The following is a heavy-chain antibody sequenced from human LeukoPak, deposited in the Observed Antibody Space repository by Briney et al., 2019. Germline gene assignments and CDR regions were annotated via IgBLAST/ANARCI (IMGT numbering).Heavy chain of an antibody. D-gene: IGHD5-18*01. CDR3: ARGGEQTWLDY. J-gene: IGHJ4*02. CDR2: INAGNGNT. V-gene: IGHV1-3*01. Sequence: GASVKVSCKASGYTFTTYATHWVRQAPGQRLEWMGWINAGNGNTKYSQKFQGRVTITRDTSASTAYMELSSLISEDTAVYYCARGGEQTWLDYWGRGTLVTVSS. CDR1: GYTFTTYA.